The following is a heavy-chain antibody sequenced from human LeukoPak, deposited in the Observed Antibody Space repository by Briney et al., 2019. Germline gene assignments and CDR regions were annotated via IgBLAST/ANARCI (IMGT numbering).Heavy chain of an antibody. D-gene: IGHD6-19*01. CDR1: GGTFSSYA. CDR3: ARGPLIAVAAKDY. Sequence: VASVKVSCKASGGTFSSYAISWVRQAPGQGLEWMGRIIPIFGAANYAQKFQGRVTITTDESTSTAYMELSSLRSEDTAVYYCARGPLIAVAAKDYWGQGTLVTVSS. V-gene: IGHV1-69*05. CDR2: IIPIFGAA. J-gene: IGHJ4*02.